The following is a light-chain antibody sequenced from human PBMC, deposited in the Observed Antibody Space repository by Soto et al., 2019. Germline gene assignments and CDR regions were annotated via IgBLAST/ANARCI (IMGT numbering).Light chain of an antibody. CDR2: AAS. J-gene: IGKJ4*01. CDR1: QGVSYW. Sequence: DLQMTQSPSSLSASVGDRVTITCRASQGVSYWLAWYQQKPGKAPKSLIYAASNLQSGVPLRFSGSGSGTDFSLTISSLQPEDFATYYCQQCNSYPLTFGGGTKVEIK. V-gene: IGKV1D-16*01. CDR3: QQCNSYPLT.